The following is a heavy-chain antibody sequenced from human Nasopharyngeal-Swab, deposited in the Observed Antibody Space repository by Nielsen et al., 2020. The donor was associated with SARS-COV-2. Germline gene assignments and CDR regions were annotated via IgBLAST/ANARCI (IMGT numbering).Heavy chain of an antibody. CDR3: ASTLQYSSGWYEGYYFDY. D-gene: IGHD6-19*01. Sequence: GVLKISCAASGFTFSSYSMNWVRQAPGKGLEWVSSISSSSSYIYYADSVKGRFTISRDNAKNSLYLQMNSLRAEDTAVYYCASTLQYSSGWYEGYYFDYWGQGTLVTVSS. J-gene: IGHJ4*02. CDR1: GFTFSSYS. V-gene: IGHV3-21*01. CDR2: ISSSSSYI.